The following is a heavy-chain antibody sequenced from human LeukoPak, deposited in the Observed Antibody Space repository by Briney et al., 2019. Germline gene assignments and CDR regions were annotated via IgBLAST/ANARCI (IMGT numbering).Heavy chain of an antibody. CDR2: INHSGST. D-gene: IGHD3-10*01. Sequence: PSETLSLTCTVSGGSISSSNYYWGWIRQPPGKGLEWIGEINHSGSTNYNPSLKSRVTISVDTSKNQFSLKLSSVTAADTAVYYCASFLPTNYYGSGGDAFDIWGQGTMVTVSS. V-gene: IGHV4-39*07. J-gene: IGHJ3*02. CDR3: ASFLPTNYYGSGGDAFDI. CDR1: GGSISSSNYY.